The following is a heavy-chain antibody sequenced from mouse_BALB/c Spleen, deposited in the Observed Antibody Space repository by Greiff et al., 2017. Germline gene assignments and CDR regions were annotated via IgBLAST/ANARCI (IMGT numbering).Heavy chain of an antibody. D-gene: IGHD1-1*02. CDR2: ISSGGSYT. CDR3: TRGGDGVFDY. J-gene: IGHJ2*01. CDR1: GFTFSSYT. V-gene: IGHV5-6-4*01. Sequence: EVQVVESGGGLVKPGGSLKLSCAASGFTFSSYTMSWVRQTPEKRLEWVATISSGGSYTYYPDSVKGRFTISRDNAKNTLYLQMSSLKSEDTAMYYCTRGGDGVFDYWGQGTTLTVSS.